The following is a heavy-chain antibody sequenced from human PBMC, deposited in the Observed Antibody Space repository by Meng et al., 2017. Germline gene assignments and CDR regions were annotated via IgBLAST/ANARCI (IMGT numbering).Heavy chain of an antibody. CDR2: INHSGST. V-gene: IGHV4-39*07. D-gene: IGHD5-18*01. J-gene: IGHJ4*02. CDR1: GGSISSSSYY. CDR3: AEGYSYGLFDY. Sequence: SETLSLTCTVSGGSISSSSYYWGWIRQPPGKGLEWIGEINHSGSTNYNPSLKSRVTISVDTSKNQFSLKLSSVTAADTAVYYCAEGYSYGLFDYWGQGTQVTVSS.